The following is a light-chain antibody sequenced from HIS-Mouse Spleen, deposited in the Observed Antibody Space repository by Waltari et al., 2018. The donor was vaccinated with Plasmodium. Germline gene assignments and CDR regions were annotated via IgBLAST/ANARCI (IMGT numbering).Light chain of an antibody. V-gene: IGLV3-21*02. CDR1: KIGSKS. CDR3: QVWDSSSDHVV. J-gene: IGLJ2*01. Sequence: SYVLTQPPSVSVAPGQTARLTCGGDKIGSKSEPGSQQKPGPAPVLVVYEDRDRPSGIPERFSGSNSGNTATLTISRVEAGDEADYYCQVWDSSSDHVVFGGGTKLTVL. CDR2: EDR.